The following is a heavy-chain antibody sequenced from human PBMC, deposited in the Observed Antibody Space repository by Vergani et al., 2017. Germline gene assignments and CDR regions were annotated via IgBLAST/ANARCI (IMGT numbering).Heavy chain of an antibody. Sequence: EVQLVQSGTEVKQPGTTVNLSCKISGYTFTYYCIHWIRQAPGKGLEWMGLVDPEDGEPIYAEKFQGRVTITADTSAHTAFMQLSSLTSDDTAIHYCSIDGRDCGGDCYYSAFDYWGQGTLVTVSS. V-gene: IGHV1-69-2*01. D-gene: IGHD2-21*02. CDR1: GYTFTYYC. CDR3: SIDGRDCGGDCYYSAFDY. J-gene: IGHJ4*02. CDR2: VDPEDGEP.